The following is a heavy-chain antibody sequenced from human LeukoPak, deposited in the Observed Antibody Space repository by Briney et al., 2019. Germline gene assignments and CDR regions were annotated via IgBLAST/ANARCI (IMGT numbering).Heavy chain of an antibody. J-gene: IGHJ4*02. Sequence: KPGGSLRLSCAASGFTFSSYEMNWVRQAPGKGLEWVSAISSSSSYIYYADSVRGRFTISRDNAKNSLYLQMNSLRAEDTAVYYCASEYSSSSGDDYWGQGTLVTVSS. V-gene: IGHV3-21*01. CDR3: ASEYSSSSGDDY. CDR1: GFTFSSYE. D-gene: IGHD6-6*01. CDR2: ISSSSSYI.